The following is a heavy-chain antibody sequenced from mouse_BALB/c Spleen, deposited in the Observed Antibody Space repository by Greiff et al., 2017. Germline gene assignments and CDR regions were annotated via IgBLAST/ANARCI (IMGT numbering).Heavy chain of an antibody. CDR3: ARSGVRNYAMDY. D-gene: IGHD2-14*01. CDR2: IDPSDSYT. Sequence: VQLQQPGAELVKPGASVKLSCKASGYTFTSYWMHWVKQRPGQGLEWIGEIDPSDSYTNYNQKFKGKATLTVDKSSSTAYMQLSSLTSEDSAVYYCARSGVRNYAMDYWGQGTSVTVSS. J-gene: IGHJ4*01. V-gene: IGHV1-69*02. CDR1: GYTFTSYW.